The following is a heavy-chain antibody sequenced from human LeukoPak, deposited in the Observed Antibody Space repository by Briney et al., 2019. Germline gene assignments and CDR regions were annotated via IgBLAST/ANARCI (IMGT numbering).Heavy chain of an antibody. V-gene: IGHV3-30*18. CDR3: TKDRGAWVVAATDPFDY. Sequence: GRSLRLSCAASGFTFSSYGVHCVRQAPGKGGEWVAVILYDGSNKNYGDSVKGRFTTSRDNSKNTLYLQMSSMRPEDTAVYYCTKDRGAWVVAATDPFDYWGQGTLVTVSS. CDR1: GFTFSSYG. D-gene: IGHD2-15*01. J-gene: IGHJ4*02. CDR2: ILYDGSNK.